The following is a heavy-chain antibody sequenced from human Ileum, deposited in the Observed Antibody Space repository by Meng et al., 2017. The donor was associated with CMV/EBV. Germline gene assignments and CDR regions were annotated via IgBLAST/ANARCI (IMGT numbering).Heavy chain of an antibody. D-gene: IGHD3-16*01. CDR3: ADVGVGDQGY. J-gene: IGHJ4*02. CDR2: IDTDGKT. CDR1: GFPVGSRY. V-gene: IGHV3-53*01. Sequence: EVQLLAPWGGRIQPGGSLGLSWVVSGFPVGSRYMSWVRQAPGKGLEWVSVIDTDGKTYYADSVKGRFAISRDNSRNTVYLQMNSLRAEDTAVYSCADVGVGDQGYWGQGTLVTVSS.